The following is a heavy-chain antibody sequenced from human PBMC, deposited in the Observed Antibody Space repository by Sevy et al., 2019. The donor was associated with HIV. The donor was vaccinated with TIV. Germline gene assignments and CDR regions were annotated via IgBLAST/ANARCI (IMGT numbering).Heavy chain of an antibody. CDR3: ASVVKNDFWDGHVNYYGLDV. V-gene: IGHV3-15*01. J-gene: IGHJ6*02. D-gene: IGHD3-3*01. CDR2: IKSKTDGGTA. Sequence: GGSLRLSCAASGFTFNYAWMSWVRQAPGKGLEWVGRIKSKTDGGTADYAAHVKGRFTISRDDSKNTLYLQMNSLKTEYTAVYYCASVVKNDFWDGHVNYYGLDVWGQGTTVTVSS. CDR1: GFTFNYAW.